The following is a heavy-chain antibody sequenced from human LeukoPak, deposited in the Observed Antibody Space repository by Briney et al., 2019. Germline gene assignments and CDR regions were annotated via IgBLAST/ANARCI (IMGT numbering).Heavy chain of an antibody. CDR1: GGSISSYY. CDR2: IHYTGST. Sequence: SETLSLTCTVSGGSISSYYWSWIRQSPGKGLECIGYIHYTGSTNYNPSLKSRVTISVETSKNQLSLKLKSVTAADTAVYYCARGGYYGSGNDFRFDPWGQGTLVTVSS. V-gene: IGHV4-59*01. CDR3: ARGGYYGSGNDFRFDP. J-gene: IGHJ5*02. D-gene: IGHD3-10*01.